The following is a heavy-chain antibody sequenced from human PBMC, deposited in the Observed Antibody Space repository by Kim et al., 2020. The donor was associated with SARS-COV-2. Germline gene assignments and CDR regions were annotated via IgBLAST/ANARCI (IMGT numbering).Heavy chain of an antibody. D-gene: IGHD3-10*01. CDR1: GYTFTTHT. Sequence: ASVKVSCKASGYTFTTHTISWVRQAPGQGLECMGWISGYNGNTNYAQKFRGRVTMTTDTSTSTAYMEGRSLRSDDTAVYYCARGGGLDVWGQGTTVNVS. V-gene: IGHV1-18*01. J-gene: IGHJ6*02. CDR3: ARGGGLDV. CDR2: ISGYNGNT.